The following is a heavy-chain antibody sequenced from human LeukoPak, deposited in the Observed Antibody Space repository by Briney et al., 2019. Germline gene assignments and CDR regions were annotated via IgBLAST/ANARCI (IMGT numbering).Heavy chain of an antibody. CDR2: INPRGGST. V-gene: IGHV1-46*01. Sequence: ASVKVSCKASGYTFTSYYMHWVRQAPGQGLEWMTMINPRGGSTIYAQKFQGRVTMTTDTSTSTAYMELSSLTSEDTAVYFCARPTSSVPTWGYVYWGQGALVTVSS. D-gene: IGHD4-17*01. CDR3: ARPTSSVPTWGYVY. CDR1: GYTFTSYY. J-gene: IGHJ4*02.